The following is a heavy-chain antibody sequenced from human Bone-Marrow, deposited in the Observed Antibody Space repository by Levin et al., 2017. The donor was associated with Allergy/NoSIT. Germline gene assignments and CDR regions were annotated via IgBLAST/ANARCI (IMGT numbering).Heavy chain of an antibody. Sequence: PSQTLSLTCAVSGGSISSSNWWSWVRQPPGKGLEWIGEIYHSGSTNYNPSLKSRVTISVDKSKNQFSLKLSSVTAADTAVYYCARTSGYYYGWFDPWGQGTLVTVSS. D-gene: IGHD3-22*01. CDR3: ARTSGYYYGWFDP. J-gene: IGHJ5*02. CDR2: IYHSGST. CDR1: GGSISSSNW. V-gene: IGHV4-4*02.